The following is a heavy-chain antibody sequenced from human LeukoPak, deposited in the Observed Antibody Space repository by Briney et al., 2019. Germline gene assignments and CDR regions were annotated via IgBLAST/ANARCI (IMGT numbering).Heavy chain of an antibody. CDR2: NSSSGSTI. Sequence: PGGSLRLSCAASGFTFSDYYMSWIRQAPGKGLEWVSYNSSSGSTIYYADSAKGRFTISRDNAKNSLYLQMNSLRADDIALYYCAKDVRQQLHYDMYVWGKGTTVTVCS. V-gene: IGHV3-11*01. J-gene: IGHJ6*03. CDR3: AKDVRQQLHYDMYV. D-gene: IGHD6-13*01. CDR1: GFTFSDYY.